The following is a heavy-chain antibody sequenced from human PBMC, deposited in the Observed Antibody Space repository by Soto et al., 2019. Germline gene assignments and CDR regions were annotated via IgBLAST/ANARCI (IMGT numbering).Heavy chain of an antibody. CDR2: IYDSGNT. J-gene: IGHJ6*02. V-gene: IGHV4-59*01. D-gene: IGHD3-22*01. Sequence: SETLYLTCTVSGGPIRSYCGGWIRQPPGKGLEWIGYIYDSGNTDYNPSLKSRVTISVDTSKNQFSLKLSSVTTADTAVYYCARGGGKYYYESSGHSNHAMDVWGQGTTVTVSS. CDR1: GGPIRSYC. CDR3: ARGGGKYYYESSGHSNHAMDV.